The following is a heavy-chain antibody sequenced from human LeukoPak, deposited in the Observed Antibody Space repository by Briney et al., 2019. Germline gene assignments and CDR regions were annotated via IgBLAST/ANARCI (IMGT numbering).Heavy chain of an antibody. D-gene: IGHD3-10*01. CDR2: ISSSSSTM. V-gene: IGHV3-11*04. J-gene: IGHJ4*02. Sequence: GGSLRLSCAASKFTFSDYYMGWIRQAPGKGLEWISYISSSSSTMYYADSVKGRFTISRDNAQNSLYLQMNSLRAEDTAVYYCARCGDGLPCDFDYWGQGTLVTVSS. CDR3: ARCGDGLPCDFDY. CDR1: KFTFSDYY.